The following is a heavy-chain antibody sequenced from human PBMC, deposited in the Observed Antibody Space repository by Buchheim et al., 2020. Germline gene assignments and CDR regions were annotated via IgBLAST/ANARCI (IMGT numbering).Heavy chain of an antibody. CDR3: ARDPRYCSGGSCYPDY. CDR1: GSTFSSYE. D-gene: IGHD2-15*01. J-gene: IGHJ4*02. Sequence: EVQLVESGGGLVQPGGSLRLSCAASGSTFSSYEMNWVRQAPGKGLEWVSYISSSGSTIYYADSVKGRFTISRDNAKNSLYLQMNSLRAEDTAVYYCARDPRYCSGGSCYPDYWGQGTL. CDR2: ISSSGSTI. V-gene: IGHV3-48*03.